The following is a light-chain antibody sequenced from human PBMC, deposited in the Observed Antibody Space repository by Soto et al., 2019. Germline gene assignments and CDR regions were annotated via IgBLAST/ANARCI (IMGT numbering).Light chain of an antibody. V-gene: IGKV1-39*01. CDR3: QQSYSNTRT. CDR1: QSISSY. Sequence: DIQMTQSPSSLSASVGDRFPITCRASQSISSYLNWYQQKPGKAPKLLIYAASSLQSGVPSRLSGSGSGTDLTLTISSLKPEDFATYYCQQSYSNTRTFGQGTKVDI. CDR2: AAS. J-gene: IGKJ1*01.